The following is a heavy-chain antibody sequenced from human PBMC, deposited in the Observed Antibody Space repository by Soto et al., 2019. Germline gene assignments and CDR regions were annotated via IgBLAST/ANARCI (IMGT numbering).Heavy chain of an antibody. CDR1: GFTVDDYA. D-gene: IGHD3-9*01. CDR3: AKVLTAYNVLTAYYTHYYYGMDV. CDR2: ISGDGGST. J-gene: IGHJ6*02. V-gene: IGHV3-43*02. Sequence: GGSLRLSCAASGFTVDDYAMHWVRQAPGKGLEWVSLISGDGGSTYYADSVKGRFTISRENSKNSLYLQMNSLRTEDTALYYCAKVLTAYNVLTAYYTHYYYGMDVWGQGTTVTVSS.